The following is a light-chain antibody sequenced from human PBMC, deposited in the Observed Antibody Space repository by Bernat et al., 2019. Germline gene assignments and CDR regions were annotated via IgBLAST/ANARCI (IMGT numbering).Light chain of an antibody. Sequence: DIQLTQSPSFLSASVGDRVTITCRASQVIGTYVAWYQQKPGKAPNLLIYGASTLQYGVPSRFSGSGIGTEFTLTISSLQPDDSASYYCQQLNSFPITFGQGTRLAIK. CDR1: QVIGTY. CDR2: GAS. V-gene: IGKV1-9*01. CDR3: QQLNSFPIT. J-gene: IGKJ5*01.